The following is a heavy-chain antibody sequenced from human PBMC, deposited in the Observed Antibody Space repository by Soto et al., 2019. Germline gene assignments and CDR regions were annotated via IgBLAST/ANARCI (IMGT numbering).Heavy chain of an antibody. J-gene: IGHJ3*02. CDR3: ARAKRGFYYCSSTSCLMSVGSAFDI. CDR2: ISAYNGNT. D-gene: IGHD2-2*01. CDR1: GYTFTSYG. V-gene: IGHV1-18*01. Sequence: GASVKVSCKASGYTFTSYGISWVRQAPGQGLEWMGWISAYNGNTNYAQKLQGRVTMTTDTSTSTAYMELRSLRSDDTAVYYCARAKRGFYYCSSTSCLMSVGSAFDIWGQGTMVTVSS.